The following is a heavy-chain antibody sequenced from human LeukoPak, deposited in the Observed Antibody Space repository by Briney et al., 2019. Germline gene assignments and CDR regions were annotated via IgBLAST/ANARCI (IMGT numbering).Heavy chain of an antibody. CDR3: ARDLGYCSSTSCYGDAFDI. D-gene: IGHD2-2*01. V-gene: IGHV3-48*01. CDR2: ISSSSSTI. J-gene: IGHJ3*02. CDR1: GFTFSSYS. Sequence: GGSLRLSCAASGFTFSSYSMNWVRQAPGKGLEWVSYISSSSSTIYYADSVKGRFTISRDNAKDSLYLQMNSLRAEDTAVYYCARDLGYCSSTSCYGDAFDIWGQGTMVTVSS.